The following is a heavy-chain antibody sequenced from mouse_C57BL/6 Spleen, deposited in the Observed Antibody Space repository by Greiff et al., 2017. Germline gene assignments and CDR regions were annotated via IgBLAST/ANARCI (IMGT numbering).Heavy chain of an antibody. Sequence: QVQLQQPGAELVRPGSSVKLSCKASGYTFTSYWMDWVKQRPGQGLEWIGNIYPSDSETHYNQKFKDKATLTVDKSSSTAYMQLSSLTSADSAVYYCAREATSMDYWGQGTSVTVSS. V-gene: IGHV1-61*01. CDR3: AREATSMDY. J-gene: IGHJ4*01. D-gene: IGHD3-2*02. CDR1: GYTFTSYW. CDR2: IYPSDSET.